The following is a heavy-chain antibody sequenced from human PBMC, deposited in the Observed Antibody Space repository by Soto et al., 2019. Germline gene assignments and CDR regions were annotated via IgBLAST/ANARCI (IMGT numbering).Heavy chain of an antibody. D-gene: IGHD1-1*01. CDR3: AQALVFTGGDGFDS. CDR2: IYYSGNT. Sequence: QVRLQEWGPGLVKPSQTLSLKCFVSGGSITTGGRYWSWIRQLPGKGLERIGDIYYSGNTYYNASLKSRVTISVESAKNQFARKLSSVTAADTAVYYCAQALVFTGGDGFDSGSQGRLVAVSS. J-gene: IGHJ3*02. CDR1: GGSITTGGRY. V-gene: IGHV4-31*02.